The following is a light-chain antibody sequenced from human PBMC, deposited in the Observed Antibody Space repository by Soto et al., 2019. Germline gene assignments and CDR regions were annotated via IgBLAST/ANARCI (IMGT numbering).Light chain of an antibody. CDR2: GAS. CDR1: QTVSGSH. J-gene: IGKJ2*01. CDR3: QQYGGSPPEYP. V-gene: IGKV3-20*01. Sequence: IVLTQSPGTLSLSPGERATLSCRASQTVSGSHLAWYQQKPGQAPRLIIYGASTRPTGIPDRFSGSGSGTDFSLTNTSLEPEHFAVFYCQQYGGSPPEYPFVHGTKLEIK.